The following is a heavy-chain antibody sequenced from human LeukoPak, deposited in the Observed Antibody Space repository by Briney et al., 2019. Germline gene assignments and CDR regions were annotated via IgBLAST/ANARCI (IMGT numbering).Heavy chain of an antibody. J-gene: IGHJ4*02. D-gene: IGHD2-15*01. CDR3: GKEVERHFDLRY. CDR2: FSGGGDS. Sequence: GGSLRLSCAASGLTSGIYAMSWVRQAPGKGLEWASAFSGGGDSFYADSVRGRFSISADRSRNILYLQMNSLRVEDTAVYYCGKEVERHFDLRYWGQGTPVTVSS. V-gene: IGHV3-23*01. CDR1: GLTSGIYA.